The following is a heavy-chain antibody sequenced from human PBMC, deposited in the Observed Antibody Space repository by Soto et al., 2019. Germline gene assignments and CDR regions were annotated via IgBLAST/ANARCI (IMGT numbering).Heavy chain of an antibody. D-gene: IGHD2-15*01. J-gene: IGHJ6*02. CDR1: GFTFSSYA. CDR2: ISYDGSNK. CDR3: AGGTGDCSGGSCYYYYGMDV. V-gene: IGHV3-30-3*01. Sequence: QVQLVESGGGVVQPGRSLRLSCAASGFTFSSYAMHWVRQAPGKGLEWVAVISYDGSNKYYADSVKGRFTISRDKSKNTLYLQMNSLRAEDTAVYYCAGGTGDCSGGSCYYYYGMDVWGQGTTVTVSS.